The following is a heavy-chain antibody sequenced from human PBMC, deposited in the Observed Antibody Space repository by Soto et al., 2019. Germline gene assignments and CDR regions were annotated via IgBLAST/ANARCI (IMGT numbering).Heavy chain of an antibody. CDR3: AKSRIAAAGTPGH. CDR2: ISGSGGST. D-gene: IGHD6-13*01. Sequence: GGALRLSFAAPGFTFCSYAMSWVRPAPGKGLEWVSAISGSGGSTYYADSVKGRFTISRDNSKNTLYLQMNSLRAEDTAVYYCAKSRIAAAGTPGHWGQGTLVTVSS. J-gene: IGHJ4*02. CDR1: GFTFCSYA. V-gene: IGHV3-23*01.